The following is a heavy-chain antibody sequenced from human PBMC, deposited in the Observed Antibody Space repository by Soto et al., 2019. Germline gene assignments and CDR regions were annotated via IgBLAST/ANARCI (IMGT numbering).Heavy chain of an antibody. CDR2: IYYIGGP. D-gene: IGHD4-17*01. V-gene: IGHV4-30-4*01. Sequence: PSETLSLTCSVSGDSVSNGDYSWSWIRQPPGKGLEWIGYIYYIGGPYYNPSLQSRVTISMDTSKNQVSLNLTSVTAADTAVYFCAXDPYQDYGDSYYYYALDAWGPGLTVTAP. CDR3: AXDPYQDYGDSYYYYALDA. CDR1: GDSVSNGDYS. J-gene: IGHJ6*02.